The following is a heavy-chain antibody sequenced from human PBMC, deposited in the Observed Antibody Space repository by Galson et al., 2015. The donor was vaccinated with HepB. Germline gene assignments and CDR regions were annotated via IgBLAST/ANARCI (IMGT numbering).Heavy chain of an antibody. J-gene: IGHJ4*02. CDR1: GFTFSSYA. D-gene: IGHD5-18*01. CDR3: ANALWLPGAYFDY. Sequence: SLRLSCAASGFTFSSYAMSWVRQAPGKGLEWVSAISGSGGSTYYADSVKGRFTISRDNSKNTLYLQMNSLRAEDTAVYYCANALWLPGAYFDYWGQGTLVTVSS. CDR2: ISGSGGST. V-gene: IGHV3-23*01.